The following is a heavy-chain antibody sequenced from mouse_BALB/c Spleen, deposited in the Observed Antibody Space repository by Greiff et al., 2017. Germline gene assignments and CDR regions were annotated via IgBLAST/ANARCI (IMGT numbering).Heavy chain of an antibody. CDR1: GYSITSGYY. D-gene: IGHD4-1*01. V-gene: IGHV3-6*02. J-gene: IGHJ3*01. CDR2: ISYDGSN. Sequence: DVKLQESGPGLVKPSQSLSLTCSVTGYSITSGYYWNWIRQFPGNKLEWMGYISYDGSNNYNPSLKNRISITRDTSKNQFFLKLNSVTTEDTATYYCAKTGTIAYWGQGTLVTVSA. CDR3: AKTGTIAY.